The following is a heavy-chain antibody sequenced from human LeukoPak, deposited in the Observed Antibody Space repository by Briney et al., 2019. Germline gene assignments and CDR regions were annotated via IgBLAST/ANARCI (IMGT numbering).Heavy chain of an antibody. CDR2: INPNSGGT. CDR1: GYTFTSYD. Sequence: ASVKVSCKASGYTFTSYDINWVRQAPGQGLEWMGWINPNSGGTNYAQKFQGRVTMTRDTSISTAYMELSRLRSDDTAVYYCARMYSSSWPYYYYYMDVWGKGTTVTVSS. V-gene: IGHV1-2*02. CDR3: ARMYSSSWPYYYYYMDV. D-gene: IGHD6-13*01. J-gene: IGHJ6*03.